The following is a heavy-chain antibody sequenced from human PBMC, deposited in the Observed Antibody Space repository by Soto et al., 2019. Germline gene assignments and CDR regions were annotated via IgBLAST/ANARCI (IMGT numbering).Heavy chain of an antibody. D-gene: IGHD4-17*01. V-gene: IGHV1-69*02. CDR3: ASCYGDGLGSLEYFQH. Sequence: QVQLVQSGAEVKKPGSSVKVSCKASGGTFSSYTISWVRQAPGQGLEWMGRIIPILGIANYAQKFQGRVTITADKSTSTAYMELSSLRSEDTAVYYCASCYGDGLGSLEYFQHWGQGTLVTVSS. CDR1: GGTFSSYT. CDR2: IIPILGIA. J-gene: IGHJ1*01.